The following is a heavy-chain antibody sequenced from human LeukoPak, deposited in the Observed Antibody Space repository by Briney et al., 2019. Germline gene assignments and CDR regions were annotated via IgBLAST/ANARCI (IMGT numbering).Heavy chain of an antibody. V-gene: IGHV4-61*01. CDR3: ARDVGDTSGSLV. CDR2: IYYSGST. D-gene: IGHD3-22*01. CDR1: GGSVSSGSYY. Sequence: SETLSLTCTVSGGSVSSGSYYCSWIRQPPGEGLEWIGYIYYSGSTNYNPSLNSRVTISVDTSKNQFSLKLNSVTAADTAVYYCARDVGDTSGSLVWGQGTLVTVSS. J-gene: IGHJ4*02.